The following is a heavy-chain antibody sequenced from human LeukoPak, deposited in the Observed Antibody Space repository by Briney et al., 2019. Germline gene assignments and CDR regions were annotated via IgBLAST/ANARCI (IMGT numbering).Heavy chain of an antibody. J-gene: IGHJ4*02. V-gene: IGHV3-23*01. D-gene: IGHD5-12*01. Sequence: TGGSLKLSCAASGFTFSSYAMSWVRQAPGKGLEWVSAISGSGGSIYYADSVKGRFTISRDNSKNTLYLQMNSLRAEDTAVYYCAKDRDSGYEGFDYWGQGTLVTVSS. CDR2: ISGSGGSI. CDR3: AKDRDSGYEGFDY. CDR1: GFTFSSYA.